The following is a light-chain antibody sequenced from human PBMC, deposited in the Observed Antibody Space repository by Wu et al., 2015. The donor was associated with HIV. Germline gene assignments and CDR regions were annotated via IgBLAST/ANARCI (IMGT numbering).Light chain of an antibody. CDR2: GAS. Sequence: EIVMTQSPATLSVSPGERATLSCRASQSVKTNLAWYQQKPGQAPRLLIYGASTRATGIPARFSGSGSGTEFSLTISSLQSEDFAVYYCQQYNNWPPYSFGQGTKLGDQT. CDR1: QSVKTN. CDR3: QQYNNWPPYS. J-gene: IGKJ2*03. V-gene: IGKV3-15*01.